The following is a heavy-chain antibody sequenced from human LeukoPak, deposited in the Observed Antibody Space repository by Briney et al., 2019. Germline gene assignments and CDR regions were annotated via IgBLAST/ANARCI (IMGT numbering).Heavy chain of an antibody. D-gene: IGHD4-23*01. CDR3: ATLVVTQRKPYFDY. CDR1: GFTFSSHW. V-gene: IGHV3-53*01. J-gene: IGHJ4*02. Sequence: PGGSLRLSCAASGFTFSSHWMSWVRQTPGKGLEWVSVIYSGGSTYYADSVKGRFTISRDNSKNTLYLQMNSLRAEDTAVYYCATLVVTQRKPYFDYRGQGTLVTVSS. CDR2: IYSGGST.